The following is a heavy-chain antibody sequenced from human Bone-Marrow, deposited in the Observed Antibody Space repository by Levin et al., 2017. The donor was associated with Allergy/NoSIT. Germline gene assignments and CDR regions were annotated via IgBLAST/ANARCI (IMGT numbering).Heavy chain of an antibody. D-gene: IGHD3-22*01. CDR3: TKDGNIGYYSYWFDP. J-gene: IGHJ5*02. CDR1: GFTFDDFA. Sequence: LSGGSLRLSCAASGFTFDDFAMHWVRQTPGKGLEWVSLISWDGGTTYYADSVKGRFTVSRDNSRNSLYLQMNSLRAEDTALYLCTKDGNIGYYSYWFDPWGQGTLVTVSS. CDR2: ISWDGGTT. V-gene: IGHV3-43D*03.